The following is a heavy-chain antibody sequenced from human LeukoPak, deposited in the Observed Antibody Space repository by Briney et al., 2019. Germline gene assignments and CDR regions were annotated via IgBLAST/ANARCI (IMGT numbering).Heavy chain of an antibody. CDR3: ARDMDWSYDC. D-gene: IGHD3/OR15-3a*01. V-gene: IGHV3-53*01. Sequence: GGSLRLSCAASGFTFSSYWMSWVRQAPGKGLEWLSAINSEGDTFYADSVRGRFTISRDDSQDTLSLQMNSLRVEDTAFYFCARDMDWSYDCWGQGTLVTVSS. CDR1: GFTFSSYW. J-gene: IGHJ4*02. CDR2: INSEGDT.